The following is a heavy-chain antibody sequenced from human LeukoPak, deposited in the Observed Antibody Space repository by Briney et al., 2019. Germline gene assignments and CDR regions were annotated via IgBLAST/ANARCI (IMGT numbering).Heavy chain of an antibody. J-gene: IGHJ4*02. D-gene: IGHD3-9*01. CDR1: GGSISSYY. V-gene: IGHV4-59*01. Sequence: SETLSLTCTVSGGSISSYYWSWIRQPPGKGLEWIGYIYYSGSTNYNPSLKSRVTISVDTSKNQSSLKLSSVTAADTTVYYCARGFYRLTGIYYFDYWGQGTLVTVSS. CDR3: ARGFYRLTGIYYFDY. CDR2: IYYSGST.